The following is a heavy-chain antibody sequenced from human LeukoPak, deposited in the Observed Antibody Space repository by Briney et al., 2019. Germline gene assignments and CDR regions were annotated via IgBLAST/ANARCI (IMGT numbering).Heavy chain of an antibody. CDR1: GCSISSFY. D-gene: IGHD3-3*01. J-gene: IGHJ6*03. CDR3: ASGHLLEWVSAHYYYMDV. V-gene: IGHV4-4*07. CDR2: IYTSVST. Sequence: SETLSLTCTVSGCSISSFYWSWIRQPAGKGLEWIGRIYTSVSTNFNRSLKSRVTMSVDTSKNPFSLKLSSVTAADTAVYYCASGHLLEWVSAHYYYMDVWGKGTTVTVSS.